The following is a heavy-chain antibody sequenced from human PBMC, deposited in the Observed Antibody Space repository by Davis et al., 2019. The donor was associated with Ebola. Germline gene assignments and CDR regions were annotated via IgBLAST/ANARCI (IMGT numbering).Heavy chain of an antibody. J-gene: IGHJ4*02. Sequence: GESLKISCAASGFTFSSYAMHWVRQAPGKGLEWVAVISYDGSNKYYADSVKGRFIISRDNPKNTLYLQMNSLRAEDTAVYYCARDPEYFRSGSYYPAFDYWGQGTLVTVSS. CDR2: ISYDGSNK. CDR1: GFTFSSYA. D-gene: IGHD1-26*01. CDR3: ARDPEYFRSGSYYPAFDY. V-gene: IGHV3-30*14.